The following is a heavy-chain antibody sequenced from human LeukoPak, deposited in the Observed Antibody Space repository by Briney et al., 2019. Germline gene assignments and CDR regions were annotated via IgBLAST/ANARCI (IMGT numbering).Heavy chain of an antibody. J-gene: IGHJ5*02. D-gene: IGHD5-12*01. CDR3: ARAGHSGYDPSWFDP. CDR1: GRSISSYY. CDR2: IYYSVST. V-gene: IGHV4-59*08. Sequence: PSETLSLTCTVSGRSISSYYWSWIRQPPGKGLEWIGYIYYSVSTNYNPSLKSRVTISVDTSKNQFSLKLSSVTAADTAVYYCARAGHSGYDPSWFDPWGQGTLVTVSS.